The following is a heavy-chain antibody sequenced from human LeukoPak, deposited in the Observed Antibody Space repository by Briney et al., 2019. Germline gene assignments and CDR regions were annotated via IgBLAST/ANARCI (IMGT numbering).Heavy chain of an antibody. V-gene: IGHV3-23*01. CDR1: GFTFSNYA. D-gene: IGHD5-12*01. J-gene: IGHJ4*02. CDR2: IIGSRGST. CDR3: AKGGYDYVEVAYFDY. Sequence: GGALRLSCAASGFTFSNYAMNWVGQAPGKGVEGVSTIIGSRGSTFYADSVKGRFTISKDTSKNTLYLHMSSLRADDTAVYYCAKGGYDYVEVAYFDYWGQGTLVTVSS.